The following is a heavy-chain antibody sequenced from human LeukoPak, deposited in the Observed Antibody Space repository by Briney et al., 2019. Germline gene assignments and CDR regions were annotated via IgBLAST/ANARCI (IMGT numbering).Heavy chain of an antibody. Sequence: GGALRPPLEGSGSTFINYALHRGRPAPSRGGGGGAIISYEGGTNKYYADSVKGRFTISRDNSKNTLYLQMNSLRGEDTAVYYCTRDWSAAGGFDYWGQGTLVTVSS. V-gene: IGHV3-30-3*01. CDR3: TRDWSAAGGFDY. D-gene: IGHD6-13*01. J-gene: IGHJ4*02. CDR2: ISYEGGTNK. CDR1: GSTFINYA.